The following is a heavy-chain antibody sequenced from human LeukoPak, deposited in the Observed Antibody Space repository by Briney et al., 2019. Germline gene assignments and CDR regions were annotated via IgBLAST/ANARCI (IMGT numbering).Heavy chain of an antibody. V-gene: IGHV3-23*01. J-gene: IGHJ4*02. CDR3: AKTLRWYDY. Sequence: GGSLRLSCAASGFTFSSYAMTWVRQTPGKGLEWVSSIVGSGATTYYAASVRGRFTISRDNSKNTLYLQMDSLRAEDTAVYYCAKTLRWYDYWGQGTLVTVSS. D-gene: IGHD4-23*01. CDR1: GFTFSSYA. CDR2: IVGSGATT.